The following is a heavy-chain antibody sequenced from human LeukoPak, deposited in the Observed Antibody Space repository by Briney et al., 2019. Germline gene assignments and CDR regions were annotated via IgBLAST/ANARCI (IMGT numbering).Heavy chain of an antibody. CDR3: ARHMAGRLDY. CDR1: GGSFSGYY. D-gene: IGHD2-15*01. CDR2: INHSGST. Sequence: SETLSLTCAVYGGSFSGYYWSWIRQPPGKGLEWIGEINHSGSTNYNPSLKSRVTISVDTSKNQFSLKLSSVTAADTAVYYCARHMAGRLDYWGQGTLVTVSS. V-gene: IGHV4-34*01. J-gene: IGHJ4*02.